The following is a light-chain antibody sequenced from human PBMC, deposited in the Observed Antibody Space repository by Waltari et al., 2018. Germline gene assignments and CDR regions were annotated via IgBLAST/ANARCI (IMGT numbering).Light chain of an antibody. CDR3: MQALQTPWT. V-gene: IGKV2-28*01. J-gene: IGKJ1*01. CDR1: QRLLHDNGNNF. Sequence: DILMTQSPLSLPVIPGEPASISCRSSQRLLHDNGNNFLDWYLQKPGQSPHLLIYVGSNRTSGVPDRFSGSGSGTDFTLKISRVEAEDVGVYYCMQALQTPWTFGQGTKVEIK. CDR2: VGS.